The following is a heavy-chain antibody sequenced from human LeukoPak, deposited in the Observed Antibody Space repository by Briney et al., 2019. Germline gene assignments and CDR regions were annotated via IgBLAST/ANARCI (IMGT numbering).Heavy chain of an antibody. CDR1: GFTVSSNY. V-gene: IGHV3-53*04. CDR2: IYSGGST. Sequence: GRCLRPSCAASGFTVSSNYMSWVRQAPGKGLEWVSVIYSGGSTYYADSVKGRFTISRHNSKNTLYLQMNSLRAEDTAVYYCARHGAGGYSYGNDYFDYWGQGTLVTVSS. CDR3: ARHGAGGYSYGNDYFDY. D-gene: IGHD5-18*01. J-gene: IGHJ4*02.